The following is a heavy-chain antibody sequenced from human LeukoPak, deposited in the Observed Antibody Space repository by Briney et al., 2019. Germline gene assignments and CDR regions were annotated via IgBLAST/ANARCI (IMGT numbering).Heavy chain of an antibody. CDR3: AELGMTMIGGV. V-gene: IGHV3-21*01. CDR1: GFTVSSYT. Sequence: GGSLRLSCAASGFTVSSYTMNWVRQARGKGLEWVSSISSSSSYIYYADSVKGRFTISRDNAKNSLYLQMNSLRVEDTSVYYCAELGMTMIGGVWGKGTTVTISS. D-gene: IGHD3-10*02. J-gene: IGHJ6*04. CDR2: ISSSSSYI.